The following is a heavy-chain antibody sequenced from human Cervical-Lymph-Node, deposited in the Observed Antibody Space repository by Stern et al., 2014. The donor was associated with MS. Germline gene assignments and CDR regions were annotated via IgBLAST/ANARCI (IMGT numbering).Heavy chain of an antibody. CDR3: ARDGTSSWPHYFDY. CDR2: ISGYDGHK. J-gene: IGHJ4*02. Sequence: VQLVQSGAAVAKPGASVKVSCKASGYTFTSFGLSWVRQAPGQGLEWMGWISGYDGHKNYAEKVQARVTMTTDTSTSTAYLELRSLRSDDTALYYCARDGTSSWPHYFDYWGQGTLVTVSS. D-gene: IGHD6-13*01. CDR1: GYTFTSFG. V-gene: IGHV1-18*01.